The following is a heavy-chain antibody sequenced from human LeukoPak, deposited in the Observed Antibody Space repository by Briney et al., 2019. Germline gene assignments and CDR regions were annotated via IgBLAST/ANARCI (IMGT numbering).Heavy chain of an antibody. D-gene: IGHD3-10*01. CDR3: ARDLIVPDAMTGSGSYSTDY. V-gene: IGHV4-34*01. CDR2: INHIGST. J-gene: IGHJ4*02. Sequence: SETLSLTCAVYGGSFSGYYWSWIRQPPGKGLEWIGEINHIGSTNYNPSLKSRVTISVDTSKNQFSLQLSSVTAADTAVYYCARDLIVPDAMTGSGSYSTDYWGQGTLATVSS. CDR1: GGSFSGYY.